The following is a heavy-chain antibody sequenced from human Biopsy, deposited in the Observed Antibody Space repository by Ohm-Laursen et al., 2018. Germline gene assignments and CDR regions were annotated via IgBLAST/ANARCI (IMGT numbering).Heavy chain of an antibody. Sequence: SDTLSLTCSVSGGSISSRNHYWGWLRQPPGKGLEWIGHVYYSGSTFYNSSLESRVTVSVDTSTNQFHLRLTSMSASDTAVYYCARHSLDDFWSGAHYYFDYWGLGTLVTVSS. CDR1: GGSISSRNHY. CDR3: ARHSLDDFWSGAHYYFDY. V-gene: IGHV4-39*01. D-gene: IGHD3-3*01. CDR2: VYYSGST. J-gene: IGHJ4*02.